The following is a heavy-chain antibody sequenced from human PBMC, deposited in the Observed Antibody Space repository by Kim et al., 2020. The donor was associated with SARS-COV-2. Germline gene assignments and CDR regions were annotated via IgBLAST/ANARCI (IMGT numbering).Heavy chain of an antibody. CDR2: IYYSGST. D-gene: IGHD3-22*01. V-gene: IGHV4-39*01. Sequence: SETLSLTCTVSGGSISSSSYYWGWIRQPPGKGLEWIGSIYYSGSTYYNPSLKSRVTISVDTSKNQLSLKLSSVTAADTAVYYCASRPPYYYDSSGYTPFDYWGQGTLVTVSS. J-gene: IGHJ4*02. CDR3: ASRPPYYYDSSGYTPFDY. CDR1: GGSISSSSYY.